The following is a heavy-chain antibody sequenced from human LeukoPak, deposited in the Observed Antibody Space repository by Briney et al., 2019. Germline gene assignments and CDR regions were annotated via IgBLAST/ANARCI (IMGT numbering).Heavy chain of an antibody. CDR1: GFTFSSYA. CDR3: ARGNDYVNWFDP. V-gene: IGHV3-30-3*01. D-gene: IGHD4-17*01. CDR2: ISYDGSNR. Sequence: GGSLRLSCAASGFTFSSYAMHWVRQAPGKGLEWVAVISYDGSNRYYADSVKGRFTISRDNSKNTLYLQMTSLRAEDTAVYYCARGNDYVNWFDPWGQGTLVTVSS. J-gene: IGHJ5*02.